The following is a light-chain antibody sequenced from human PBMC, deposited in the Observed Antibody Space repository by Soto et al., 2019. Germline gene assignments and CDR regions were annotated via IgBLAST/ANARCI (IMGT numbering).Light chain of an antibody. CDR1: SSDVGSCNC. Sequence: QSALTQPASVSGSPGQSITISCTGTSSDVGSCNCVSWYQQHPGKAPTLMIYEVNKRPSGVSNRFSGSKSGNTASLTISGLQAEDEADYYRCSSVASPNWVFGGGTKLTVL. CDR2: EVN. CDR3: CSSVASPNWV. J-gene: IGLJ3*02. V-gene: IGLV2-23*02.